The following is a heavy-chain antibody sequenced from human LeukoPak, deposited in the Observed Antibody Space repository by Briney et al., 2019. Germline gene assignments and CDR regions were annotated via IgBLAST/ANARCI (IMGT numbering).Heavy chain of an antibody. CDR3: AKTPGGYLDY. CDR1: GFTCSHCG. V-gene: IGHV3-23*01. J-gene: IGHJ4*02. CDR2: ISSSGDST. Sequence: PGGSLRLSCAASGFTCSHCGMTWVRQAPGKGLEWVAAISSSGDSTAHADSVKGRFTISRDNSKNTVFLQMNSLRAEDTAVYYCAKTPGGYLDYWGQGTRVTVSS.